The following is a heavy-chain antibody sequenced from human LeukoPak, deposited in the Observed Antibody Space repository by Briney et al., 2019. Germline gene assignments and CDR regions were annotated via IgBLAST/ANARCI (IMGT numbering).Heavy chain of an antibody. V-gene: IGHV1-2*02. D-gene: IGHD6-19*01. J-gene: IGHJ4*02. Sequence: GASVKVSCKASGYTFTCYYMHWVRQAPGQGLEWMGWINPNSGGTNYAQKFQGRVTMTRDTSISAAYMELSRLRSDDTAVYYCARDRGIAVAGPLFIFDYWGQGTLVTVSS. CDR1: GYTFTCYY. CDR2: INPNSGGT. CDR3: ARDRGIAVAGPLFIFDY.